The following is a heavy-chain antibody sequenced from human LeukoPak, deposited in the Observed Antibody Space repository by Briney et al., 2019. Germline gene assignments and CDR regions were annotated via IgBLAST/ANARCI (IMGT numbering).Heavy chain of an antibody. V-gene: IGHV4-39*01. CDR3: ARVTTWELDYWYFDL. J-gene: IGHJ2*01. D-gene: IGHD1-26*01. CDR1: GGSISSSSYS. CDR2: IYYSGTT. Sequence: SETLSLXCTVSGGSISSSSYSWGWIRQPPGKGLEWIGSIYYSGTTYYNPSLKSRVTISVDTSKNQFSLKLSSVTAADTAVYYCARVTTWELDYWYFDLWGRGTLVTVSS.